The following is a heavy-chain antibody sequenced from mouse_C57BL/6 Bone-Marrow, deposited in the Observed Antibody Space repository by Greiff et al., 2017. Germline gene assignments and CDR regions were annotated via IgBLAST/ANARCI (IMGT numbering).Heavy chain of an antibody. D-gene: IGHD1-1*01. CDR1: GFTFSDYY. Sequence: EVMLVESGGGLVQPGGSLKLSCAASGFTFSDYYMYWVRQTPEKRLEWVAYISNGGGSTYYPDTVKGRFTISRDNAKNTLYLQMSRLKSEDTAMYYCARRPTTVVADYYAMDYWGQGTSVTVSS. CDR2: ISNGGGST. V-gene: IGHV5-12*01. CDR3: ARRPTTVVADYYAMDY. J-gene: IGHJ4*01.